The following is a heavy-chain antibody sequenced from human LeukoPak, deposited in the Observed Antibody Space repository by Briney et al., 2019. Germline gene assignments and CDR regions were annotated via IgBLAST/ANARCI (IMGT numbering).Heavy chain of an antibody. J-gene: IGHJ4*02. D-gene: IGHD3-22*01. CDR1: GFRFNAYG. CDR2: ISFDGSGK. V-gene: IGHV3-30*03. Sequence: GGSLRLSCAASGFRFNAYGMHWVRQAPVKGLEWVAVISFDGSGKYYAASAKGRFTISRDDSKNTMYLQMNSLRVEDTAVYFCARAMNLGTTDSYWGQGTLVTVSS. CDR3: ARAMNLGTTDSY.